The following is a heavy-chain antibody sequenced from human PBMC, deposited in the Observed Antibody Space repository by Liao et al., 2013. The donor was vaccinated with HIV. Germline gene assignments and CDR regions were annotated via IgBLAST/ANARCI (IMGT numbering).Heavy chain of an antibody. V-gene: IGHV4-61*08. D-gene: IGHD3-3*01. CDR3: ARDLDNWSEEAFDI. Sequence: QVQLQESGPGLVKPSQTLSLTCAVSGGSISSGDHYWSWIRQPPGKGLEWVAYMYYSGSTNSNPSLKSRVTTSIDTSTNQFFLKLTSVTAADTAVYYCARDLDNWSEEAFDIWGQGTRVTVSS. CDR2: MYYSGST. CDR1: GGSISSGDHY. J-gene: IGHJ3*02.